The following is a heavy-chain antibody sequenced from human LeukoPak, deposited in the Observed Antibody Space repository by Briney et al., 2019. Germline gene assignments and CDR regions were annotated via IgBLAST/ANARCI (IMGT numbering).Heavy chain of an antibody. V-gene: IGHV3-20*01. CDR2: INWNGGSR. Sequence: GGSLRLSCTASGFTFDDYGMSWVRHAPGKGLEWVSGINWNGGSRGYVDSVKVRFTISIDNAKNSLYLQMNSLRAEDTALDHCARDICSGGSCYDAFDIWGQGTMVTVSS. CDR1: GFTFDDYG. J-gene: IGHJ3*02. D-gene: IGHD2-15*01. CDR3: ARDICSGGSCYDAFDI.